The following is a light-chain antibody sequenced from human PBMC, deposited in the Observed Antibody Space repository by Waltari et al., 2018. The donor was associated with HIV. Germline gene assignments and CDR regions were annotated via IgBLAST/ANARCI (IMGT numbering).Light chain of an antibody. Sequence: EIQMTQSPSSLSASVGDRVTITCRASQGINNDLAWYQQKPGKAPKLLISGASTLQSGVPSRISGSGSGTDFTLTISSLQPEDVATYYCQNYNSAPPHTFGQGTKLELK. CDR3: QNYNSAPPHT. CDR1: QGINND. CDR2: GAS. V-gene: IGKV1-27*01. J-gene: IGKJ2*01.